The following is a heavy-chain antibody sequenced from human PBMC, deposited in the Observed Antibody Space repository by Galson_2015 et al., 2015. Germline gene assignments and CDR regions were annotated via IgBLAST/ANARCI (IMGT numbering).Heavy chain of an antibody. V-gene: IGHV4-4*02. D-gene: IGHD4-17*01. J-gene: IGHJ4*02. CDR1: GYSIINGHW. Sequence: ETLSLPCAVSGYSIINGHWWSWVRLSPGQGLEWIGEIERKEGTTYNPSLRGRATISVDTSKNHLSLSLTSVTAADTALYYCARNGDYALDSWGQGTLVTVSS. CDR2: IERKEGT. CDR3: ARNGDYALDS.